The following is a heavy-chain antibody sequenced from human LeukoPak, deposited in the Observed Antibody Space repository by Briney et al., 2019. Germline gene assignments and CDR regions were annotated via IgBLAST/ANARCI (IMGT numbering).Heavy chain of an antibody. CDR1: GGSITTYY. J-gene: IGHJ4*02. Sequence: SETLSLTSTVSGGSITTYYWSWIRQPPGKALEWIGFLHYTGSTSSNPSLKSRVTISVDTSKSQFSLRLSSVTAADTAVYYCASSIAVAGPFDYWGQGTLVTVSS. V-gene: IGHV4-59*01. D-gene: IGHD6-19*01. CDR2: LHYTGST. CDR3: ASSIAVAGPFDY.